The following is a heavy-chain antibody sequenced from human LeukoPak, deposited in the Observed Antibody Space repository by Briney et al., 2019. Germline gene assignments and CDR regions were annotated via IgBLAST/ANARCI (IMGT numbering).Heavy chain of an antibody. Sequence: GGSLRLSCAASGFTFNYAWMSWVRQAPGKGLEWVALTWHDGGNKYYVDSVKGRFTISRDNSKNTLYLQMNSLRAEDTAVYYCARDKRGGGVVPAALFFDYWGQGTLVTVSS. D-gene: IGHD2-2*01. CDR1: GFTFNYAW. J-gene: IGHJ4*02. V-gene: IGHV3-33*08. CDR3: ARDKRGGGVVPAALFFDY. CDR2: TWHDGGNK.